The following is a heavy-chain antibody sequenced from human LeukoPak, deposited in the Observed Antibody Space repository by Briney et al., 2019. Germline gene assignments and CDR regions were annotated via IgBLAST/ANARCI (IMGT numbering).Heavy chain of an antibody. CDR2: ISGSGGST. J-gene: IGHJ6*03. D-gene: IGHD6-25*01. V-gene: IGHV3-23*01. Sequence: GGSLRLSCAASGFTFSSYAMSWVRQAPGKGLEWVSAISGSGGSTYYAGSVKGRFTISRDNSKNTLYLQMNSLRAEDTAVYYCAKDGRLTNYYYMDVWGKGTTVTVSS. CDR3: AKDGRLTNYYYMDV. CDR1: GFTFSSYA.